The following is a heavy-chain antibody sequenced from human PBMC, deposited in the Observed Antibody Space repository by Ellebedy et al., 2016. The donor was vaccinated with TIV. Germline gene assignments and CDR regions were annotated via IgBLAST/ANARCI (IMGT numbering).Heavy chain of an antibody. J-gene: IGHJ6*02. CDR1: GFTFSNYN. Sequence: GESLKISCVASGFTFSNYNMNWVRQAPGKGLEWVSSISSSSSYIYYADSVKGRFTISRENAKNSLYLQMNSLRADDAAVYYCARVPTGTTRFFYYNMDVWGQGTTVTVSS. CDR2: ISSSSSYI. CDR3: ARVPTGTTRFFYYNMDV. D-gene: IGHD1-1*01. V-gene: IGHV3-21*01.